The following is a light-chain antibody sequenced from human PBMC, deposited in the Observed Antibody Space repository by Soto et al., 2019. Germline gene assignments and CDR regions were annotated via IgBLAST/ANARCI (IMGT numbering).Light chain of an antibody. Sequence: QSVLTQPPSASGTPGQRVTISCSGSSSNIRNNYVYWYHQLPGTAPELLIYRNNQRPSGVPDRFSGSKSGTSASLAIGGLRSEDEADYFCAVWDDSLSGYVFGTGTKLTVL. CDR3: AVWDDSLSGYV. CDR1: SSNIRNNY. V-gene: IGLV1-47*01. CDR2: RNN. J-gene: IGLJ1*01.